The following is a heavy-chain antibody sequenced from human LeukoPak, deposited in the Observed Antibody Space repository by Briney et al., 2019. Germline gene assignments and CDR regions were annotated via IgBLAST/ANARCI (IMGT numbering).Heavy chain of an antibody. J-gene: IGHJ4*02. V-gene: IGHV3-74*01. D-gene: IGHD6-19*01. CDR1: GFTFSKYW. CDR3: ATKQWLAPPPDS. Sequence: GGSLRLSCAASGFTFSKYWTLWVRQAPGKGLESVSRINTDGTVTTYADSVKGRFAVSRDNADNTMFLQMNSVRDEDTAVYYCATKQWLAPPPDSWGQGTPVTVSS. CDR2: INTDGTVT.